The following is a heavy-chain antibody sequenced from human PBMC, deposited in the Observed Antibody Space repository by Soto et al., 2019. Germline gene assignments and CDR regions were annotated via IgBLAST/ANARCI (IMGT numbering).Heavy chain of an antibody. D-gene: IGHD2-21*02. CDR1: GYTFAGYY. V-gene: IGHV1-2*02. Sequence: GASVKVSCKASGYTFAGYYMHWVRQAPGQGLEWMGWINPNSGGTNYAQKLQGTVTMTRDTTISTADMELSSLRSDDTAVDYCATSYCGRHSDPHKDAFDIWGQGTLVTVSS. CDR2: INPNSGGT. CDR3: ATSYCGRHSDPHKDAFDI. J-gene: IGHJ3*02.